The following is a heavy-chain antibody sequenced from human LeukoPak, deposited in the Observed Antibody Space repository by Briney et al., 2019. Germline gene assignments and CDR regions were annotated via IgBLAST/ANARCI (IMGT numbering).Heavy chain of an antibody. V-gene: IGHV3-23*01. Sequence: PGGSLRLSCAASGFTFSSYAMSCARQATGKALEWVSALCGSGGHTYYAASVKGRFTISRDNSKNTLYLQMNSLRAEDTAVYCCAKDPPAGTHNYWGQRTLLTVSS. CDR1: GFTFSSYA. J-gene: IGHJ4*02. CDR3: AKDPPAGTHNY. CDR2: LCGSGGHT. D-gene: IGHD1-1*01.